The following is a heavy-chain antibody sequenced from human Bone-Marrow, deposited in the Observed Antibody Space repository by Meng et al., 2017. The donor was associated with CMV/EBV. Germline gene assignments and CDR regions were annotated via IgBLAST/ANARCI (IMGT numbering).Heavy chain of an antibody. Sequence: ASVKVSCKASGYTSTSYGISWVRQAPGQGLEWMGWISAYNGNTNYTQKLQGRVTMTTDTSTSTAYMEMRSLRSDDTAVYYCARGLTPNPNYDFWSGLFFDFWGQGTLVTVSS. D-gene: IGHD3-3*01. V-gene: IGHV1-18*01. CDR1: GYTSTSYG. J-gene: IGHJ4*02. CDR3: ARGLTPNPNYDFWSGLFFDF. CDR2: ISAYNGNT.